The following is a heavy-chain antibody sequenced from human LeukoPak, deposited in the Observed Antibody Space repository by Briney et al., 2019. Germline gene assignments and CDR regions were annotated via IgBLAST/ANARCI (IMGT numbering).Heavy chain of an antibody. Sequence: SETLSLTCAVSGGSISSSNWWSWVRHPPGKGLEWIGEIYHSGSTNYNPSLKSRVTISVDKSKNQFSLKLCFVTAADTAVYYCARAPDYGDYPLDYWGQGTLVTVSS. CDR1: GGSISSSNW. CDR3: ARAPDYGDYPLDY. V-gene: IGHV4-4*02. CDR2: IYHSGST. D-gene: IGHD4-17*01. J-gene: IGHJ4*02.